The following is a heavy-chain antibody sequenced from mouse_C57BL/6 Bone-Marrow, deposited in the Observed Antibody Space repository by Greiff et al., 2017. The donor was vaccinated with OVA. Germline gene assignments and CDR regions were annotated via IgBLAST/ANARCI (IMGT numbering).Heavy chain of an antibody. CDR3: ARYDYGHYFDY. CDR1: GFTFSSYA. Sequence: EVKVEESGGGLVKPGGSLKLSCAASGFTFSSYAMSWVRQTPEKRLEWVATISDGGSYTYYPDNVKGRFTISRDNAKNNLYLQMSHLKSEDTAMYYCARYDYGHYFDYWGQGTTLTVSS. CDR2: ISDGGSYT. J-gene: IGHJ2*01. D-gene: IGHD2-4*01. V-gene: IGHV5-4*03.